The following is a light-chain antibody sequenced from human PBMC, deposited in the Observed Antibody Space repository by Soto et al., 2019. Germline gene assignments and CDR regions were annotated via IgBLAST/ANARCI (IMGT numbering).Light chain of an antibody. CDR3: QQYYSTPPT. CDR2: WAS. Sequence: DIVMTQSPDSLAVSLGERATINCKSSQRVLYRSNSKNYLAWYQQKPGQPPKLLIHWASTRESGVPDRFSGSGSVKDFTLTISSLQAEDVAVYYCQQYYSTPPTFGGGTKVEIK. V-gene: IGKV4-1*01. CDR1: QRVLYRSNSKNY. J-gene: IGKJ4*01.